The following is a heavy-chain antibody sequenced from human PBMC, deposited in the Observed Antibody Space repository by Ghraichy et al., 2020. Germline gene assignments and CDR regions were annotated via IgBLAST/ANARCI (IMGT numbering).Heavy chain of an antibody. CDR2: ISGSGGST. D-gene: IGHD6-13*01. CDR1: GFTFSSYA. J-gene: IGHJ6*02. Sequence: GGSLRLSCAASGFTFSSYAMSWVRQAPGKGLEWVSGISGSGGSTYYVDSVKGRFTISRDNSKNTLYLQMNSLRAEDTAVYYCAKGIAAGTSTIAYYYNGMDVWGQGTTVIVSS. V-gene: IGHV3-23*01. CDR3: AKGIAAGTSTIAYYYNGMDV.